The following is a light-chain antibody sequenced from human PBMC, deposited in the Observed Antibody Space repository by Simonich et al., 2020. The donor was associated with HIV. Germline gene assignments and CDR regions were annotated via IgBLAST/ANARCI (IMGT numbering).Light chain of an antibody. CDR2: AAS. V-gene: IGKV1-39*01. CDR3: QQAITFPRT. CDR1: QSISSY. Sequence: DIQMTQSPSTLSASVGDRVTITCRASQSISSYLNWYQQKPGKAPKLLIYAASSLQSGVPSRFSGSGSGTDFTLTISSLQPEDFATYYCQQAITFPRTFGQGTRVDVK. J-gene: IGKJ1*01.